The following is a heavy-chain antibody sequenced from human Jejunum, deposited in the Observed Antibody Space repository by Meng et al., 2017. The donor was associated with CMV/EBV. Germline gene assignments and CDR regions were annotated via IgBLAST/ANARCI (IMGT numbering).Heavy chain of an antibody. CDR1: FTDSF. CDR2: INVNSGET. J-gene: IGHJ4*02. CDR3: VREGYFCSSSSCYKSFDY. D-gene: IGHD2-2*02. Sequence: FTDSFLHWVGQDPGQGLEWVGLINVNSGETSSAQNLQGRVTMTRDTSISTVYMDLSRLRSDDTALYYCVREGYFCSSSSCYKSFDYWGQGTLVTVSS. V-gene: IGHV1-2*02.